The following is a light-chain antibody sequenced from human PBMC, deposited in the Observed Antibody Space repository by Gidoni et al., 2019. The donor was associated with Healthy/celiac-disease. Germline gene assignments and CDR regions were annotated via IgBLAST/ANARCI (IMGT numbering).Light chain of an antibody. CDR2: STS. CDR3: LLYYGGDWV. J-gene: IGLJ3*02. CDR1: TGAVTSGYY. V-gene: IGLV7-43*01. Sequence: QTVVTQEPSLTVSPGGTVPLTCASSTGAVTSGYYPNWFQQKSGQAPRALIYSTSNQHSWTPARFSGSLLGGKAALTLSGVQPEDEAEYYCLLYYGGDWVFGGGTKLTVL.